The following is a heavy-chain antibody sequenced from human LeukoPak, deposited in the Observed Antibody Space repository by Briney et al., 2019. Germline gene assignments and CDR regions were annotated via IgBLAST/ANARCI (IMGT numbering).Heavy chain of an antibody. V-gene: IGHV4-31*03. CDR3: ARHFHGSGSYT. D-gene: IGHD3-10*01. CDR2: IYYSGST. J-gene: IGHJ5*02. CDR1: GGSISSGGYY. Sequence: SQTLSLTCTVSGGSISSGGYYWSWIRQHPGKGLAWIGYIYYSGSTYYNPSLKSRVTISVDTSKNQFSLKLSSVTAADAAVYYCARHFHGSGSYTWGQGTLVTVSS.